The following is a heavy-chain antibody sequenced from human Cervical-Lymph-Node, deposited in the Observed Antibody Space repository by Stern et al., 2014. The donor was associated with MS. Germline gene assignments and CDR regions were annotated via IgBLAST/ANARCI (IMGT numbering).Heavy chain of an antibody. D-gene: IGHD4-17*01. J-gene: IGHJ3*02. Sequence: EVQLVESGGGLVQPGGSLRLSCAASGFTFSSYSMNWVRQAPGKGLEWVSYISSSSSTIYYADSVKGRFTISRDNAKNSLYLQMNSLRDEDTAVYYCARRGYGDYVRSGAFDIWGQGTMVTVSS. CDR3: ARRGYGDYVRSGAFDI. CDR1: GFTFSSYS. V-gene: IGHV3-48*02. CDR2: ISSSSSTI.